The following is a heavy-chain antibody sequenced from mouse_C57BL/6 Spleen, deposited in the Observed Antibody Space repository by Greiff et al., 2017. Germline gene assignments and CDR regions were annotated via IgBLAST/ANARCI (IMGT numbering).Heavy chain of an antibody. CDR1: GFSLTSYA. Sequence: VMLVESGPGLVAPSQSLSITCTVSGFSLTSYAISWVRQPPGKGLEWLGVIWTGGGTNYNSALKSRLSISKDNSKSQVFLKMNSLQTDDTARYYCARDGVITTVVAHWYFDVWGTGTTGTVSS. D-gene: IGHD1-1*01. CDR3: ARDGVITTVVAHWYFDV. CDR2: IWTGGGT. V-gene: IGHV2-9-1*01. J-gene: IGHJ1*03.